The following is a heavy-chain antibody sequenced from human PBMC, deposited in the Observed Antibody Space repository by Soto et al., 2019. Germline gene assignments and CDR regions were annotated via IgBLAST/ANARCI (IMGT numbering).Heavy chain of an antibody. CDR3: ARDLSIGLFDY. CDR2: ISAHNGNT. CDR1: GYTFTSYG. J-gene: IGHJ4*02. Sequence: QVQLVQSGAEVKKPGASVKVSCKASGYTFTSYGISWVRQAPGQGLEWMGWISAHNGNTKYAQKLQGRVTVTTDTSTSTAYMELMSLRADDTAVYYCARDLSIGLFDYWGQGTLVTVSS. D-gene: IGHD2-21*01. V-gene: IGHV1-18*01.